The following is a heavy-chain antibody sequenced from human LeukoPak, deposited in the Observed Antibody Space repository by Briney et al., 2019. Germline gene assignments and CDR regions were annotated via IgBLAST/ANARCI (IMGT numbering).Heavy chain of an antibody. Sequence: GPPVQVSCKASGGTFSSYAISWVRQAPGQGFEWMGGIIPIFGTANYAQKFQGRVTITADESTSTAYMELSSLRSEDTAVYYCARDIVVRGVITRYFDYWGQGTLVTVSS. CDR3: ARDIVVRGVITRYFDY. J-gene: IGHJ4*02. D-gene: IGHD3-10*01. CDR2: IIPIFGTA. CDR1: GGTFSSYA. V-gene: IGHV1-69*13.